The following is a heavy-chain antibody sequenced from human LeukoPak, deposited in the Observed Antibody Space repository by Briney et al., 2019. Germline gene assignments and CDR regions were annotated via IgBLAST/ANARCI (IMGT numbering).Heavy chain of an antibody. V-gene: IGHV3-23*01. CDR3: ARLMYYYDSSGYDENAFDI. D-gene: IGHD3-22*01. CDR1: GFTFSGYT. J-gene: IGHJ3*02. CDR2: IRGSGDNT. Sequence: GGSLRLSCAASGFTFSGYTMNWVRQAPDKGLEWVSSIRGSGDNTYYADSVKGRFTISRDNSKNTLYLQMDSLRAEDTAVYYCARLMYYYDSSGYDENAFDIWGQGTMVTVSS.